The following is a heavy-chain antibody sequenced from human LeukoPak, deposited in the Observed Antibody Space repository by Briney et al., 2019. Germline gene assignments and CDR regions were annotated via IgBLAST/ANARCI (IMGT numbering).Heavy chain of an antibody. J-gene: IGHJ4*02. V-gene: IGHV3-11*04. Sequence: PGGSLRLSCAASGFTFSDYYMGWIRQAPGKGLEWVSYISSSGSTIYYADSVKGRFTISRDNAKNSLYLQMNSLRAEDTAVYYCARARIAAAAPSFDSGGQEPLAPVPP. CDR1: GFTFSDYY. CDR2: ISSSGSTI. D-gene: IGHD6-13*01. CDR3: ARARIAAAAPSFDS.